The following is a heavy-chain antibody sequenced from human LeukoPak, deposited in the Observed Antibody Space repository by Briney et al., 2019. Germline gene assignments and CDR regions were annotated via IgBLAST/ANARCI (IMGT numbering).Heavy chain of an antibody. CDR2: ISGSGGTT. CDR3: AKDPPPGYYYDSSGYNRLDY. V-gene: IGHV3-23*01. Sequence: GGSLRLSCAASGFTFSSYAMSWVRQAPGKGLEWVSAISGSGGTTYYADSVKGRFTVSRDNSKNTLYLQMNSLRAEDTAVYYCAKDPPPGYYYDSSGYNRLDYWGQGTLVTVSS. D-gene: IGHD3-22*01. J-gene: IGHJ4*02. CDR1: GFTFSSYA.